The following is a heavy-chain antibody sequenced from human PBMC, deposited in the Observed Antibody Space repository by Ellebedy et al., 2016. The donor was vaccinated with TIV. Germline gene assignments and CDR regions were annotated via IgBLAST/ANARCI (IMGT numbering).Heavy chain of an antibody. J-gene: IGHJ4*02. CDR2: ITPKGERT. CDR3: AKAPAGYEHLDT. V-gene: IGHV3-23*01. Sequence: GGSLRLSXAASGFTFSSYNMSWVRQAPGKGLEWISVITPKGERTFYADSVKGRFTISRDNSNNMLYLQMNSLRDEDTALYYCAKAPAGYEHLDTWGRGVLVTVSP. CDR1: GFTFSSYN. D-gene: IGHD1-1*01.